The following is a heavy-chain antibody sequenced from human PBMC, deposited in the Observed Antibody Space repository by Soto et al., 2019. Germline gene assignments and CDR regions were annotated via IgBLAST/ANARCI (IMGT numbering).Heavy chain of an antibody. J-gene: IGHJ5*02. CDR2: IYYSGAT. CDR1: GGSISGYY. D-gene: IGHD1-1*01. V-gene: IGHV4-59*08. Sequence: QVQLQESGPGLVKPSETLSLTCTVSGGSISGYYWNWIRQPPGKGLEYIGYIYYSGATNYNPSLSGRVTIAVDTSKNQFSQKLNSVTAADTAVYYCARKTVSWFDPWGQGTLVTVSS. CDR3: ARKTVSWFDP.